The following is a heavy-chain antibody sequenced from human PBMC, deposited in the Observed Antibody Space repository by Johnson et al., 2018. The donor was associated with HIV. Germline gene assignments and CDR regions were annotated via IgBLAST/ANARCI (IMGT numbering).Heavy chain of an antibody. Sequence: QMQLVESGGGVVQPGGSLRLSCAASGFTFSSYGMHWVRQAPGKGLEWVAFIRFDGSNKYYVDSVKGRFTISRDKSKNTLYLQMNSLRAEDTAVYYCARSPICTGGVCWRSAFDIWGQGTMVTVSS. D-gene: IGHD2-8*02. CDR1: GFTFSSYG. CDR2: IRFDGSNK. CDR3: ARSPICTGGVCWRSAFDI. V-gene: IGHV3-30*02. J-gene: IGHJ3*02.